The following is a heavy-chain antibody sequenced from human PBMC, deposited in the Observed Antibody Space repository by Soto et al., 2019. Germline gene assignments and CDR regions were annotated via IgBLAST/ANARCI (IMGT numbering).Heavy chain of an antibody. V-gene: IGHV3-33*01. Sequence: GGSLRLSCAASGFTFSSYGMHWVRQAPGKGLEWVAVIWYDGSNKYYADSVKGRLTISRDNAKNSLYLQMNSLRDEDTAVYYCARDDGSYYYQAFDIWGQGTMVTVSS. CDR1: GFTFSSYG. J-gene: IGHJ3*02. D-gene: IGHD1-26*01. CDR3: ARDDGSYYYQAFDI. CDR2: IWYDGSNK.